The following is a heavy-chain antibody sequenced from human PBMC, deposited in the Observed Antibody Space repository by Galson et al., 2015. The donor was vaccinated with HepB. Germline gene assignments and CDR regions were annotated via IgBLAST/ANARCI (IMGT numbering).Heavy chain of an antibody. CDR2: ISSSSSYI. CDR3: ARDLSIAAALDY. J-gene: IGHJ4*02. Sequence: SLRLSCAASGFTFSSYSMNWVRQAPGKGLEWVSSISSSSSYIYYANSVKGRFTISRDNAKNSLYLQMNSLRAEDTAVYYCARDLSIAAALDYWGQGTLVTVSS. CDR1: GFTFSSYS. V-gene: IGHV3-21*01. D-gene: IGHD6-13*01.